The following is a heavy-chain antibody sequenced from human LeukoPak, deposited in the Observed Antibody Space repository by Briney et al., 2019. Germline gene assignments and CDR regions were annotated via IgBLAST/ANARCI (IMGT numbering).Heavy chain of an antibody. CDR1: DDSISRDF. Sequence: SETLSLTCTASDDSISRDFWTWIRQPPGKGLEWIGYIRYSGRTENTTYTQSRVTLSIQKSKHQSSLELTSVTAADTAIYYCARLPDVSGWPFDYWGQGILVTVSS. J-gene: IGHJ4*02. D-gene: IGHD6-19*01. CDR3: ARLPDVSGWPFDY. CDR2: IRYSGRT. V-gene: IGHV4-59*01.